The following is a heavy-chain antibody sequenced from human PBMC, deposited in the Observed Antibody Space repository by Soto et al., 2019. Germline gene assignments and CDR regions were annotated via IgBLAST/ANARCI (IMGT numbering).Heavy chain of an antibody. J-gene: IGHJ6*02. CDR2: INPSGGST. CDR3: ARGTFITMIVAGEGDYYYGMDV. D-gene: IGHD3-22*01. Sequence: ASVKVSCKASGYTFTSYYMHWVRQAPGQGLEWMGIINPSGGSTSYAQKFQGRVTMTRDTSTSTVYMELSSLRSEDTAVYYCARGTFITMIVAGEGDYYYGMDVWGQGTTVTVSS. V-gene: IGHV1-46*01. CDR1: GYTFTSYY.